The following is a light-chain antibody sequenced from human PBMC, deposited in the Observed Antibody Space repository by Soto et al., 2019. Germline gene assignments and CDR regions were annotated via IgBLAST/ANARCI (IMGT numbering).Light chain of an antibody. CDR2: DVS. V-gene: IGKV1-5*01. CDR1: QSITTW. J-gene: IGKJ1*01. CDR3: QQYSVYWT. Sequence: DIQMTQSPSTVSAYVGDSVTITCRASQSITTWLAWYQQRPGKAPKLLIYDVSSLQSGVPSRFSGSGSGTEFTLTISSLQPDDFATYYCQQYSVYWTFGQGTKVDIK.